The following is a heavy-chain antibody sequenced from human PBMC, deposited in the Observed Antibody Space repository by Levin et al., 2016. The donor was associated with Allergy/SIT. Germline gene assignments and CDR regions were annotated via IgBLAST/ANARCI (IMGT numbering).Heavy chain of an antibody. CDR2: IYPGDSDT. J-gene: IGHJ4*02. V-gene: IGHV5-51*01. D-gene: IGHD6-6*01. Sequence: VRQMPGKGLEWMGIIYPGDSDTRYSPSFQGQVTISADKSISTAYLQWSSLKASDTAMYYCARHLVDSSSRGAYYFDYWGQGTLVTVSS. CDR3: ARHLVDSSSRGAYYFDY.